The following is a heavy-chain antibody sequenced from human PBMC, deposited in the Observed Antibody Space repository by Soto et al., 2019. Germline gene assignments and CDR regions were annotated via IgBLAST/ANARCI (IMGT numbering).Heavy chain of an antibody. CDR2: ISSSGSTI. CDR1: GFTFSDYY. J-gene: IGHJ3*02. D-gene: IGHD1-7*01. V-gene: IGHV3-11*01. CDR3: ASSWNYADAFDI. Sequence: GSLRLSCAASGFTFSDYYMSWIRQAPGKGLEWVSYISSSGSTIYYADSVKGRFTISRDNAKNSLYLQMNSLRAEDTAVYYCASSWNYADAFDIWGQGTMVTVSS.